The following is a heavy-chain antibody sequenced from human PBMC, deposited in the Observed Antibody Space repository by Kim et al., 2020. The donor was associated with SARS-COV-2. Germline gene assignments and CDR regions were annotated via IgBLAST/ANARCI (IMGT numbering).Heavy chain of an antibody. J-gene: IGHJ5*02. CDR2: IIPILGIA. Sequence: SVKVSCKASGGTFSSYTISWVRQAPGQGLEWMGRIIPILGIANYAQKFQGRVTITADKSTSTAYMELSSLRSEDTAVYYCARDDLSCGGDCGIVDPWGQGTLVTVSS. D-gene: IGHD2-21*02. CDR3: ARDDLSCGGDCGIVDP. V-gene: IGHV1-69*04. CDR1: GGTFSSYT.